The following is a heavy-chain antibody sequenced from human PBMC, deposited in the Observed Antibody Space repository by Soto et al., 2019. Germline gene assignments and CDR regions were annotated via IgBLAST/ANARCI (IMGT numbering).Heavy chain of an antibody. V-gene: IGHV1-8*01. Sequence: QVQLVQSGAELKKPGASVKVSCKASGYTFSNYDMNWVRQATGQGPEWIGWVNPNNGDTGYAQKSQCRVTLTTAISTPTAFIVLPSLRSEDTALYSCAIVSRTGSAIDFDYWGQGTLITVSS. CDR2: VNPNNGDT. D-gene: IGHD1-1*01. CDR1: GYTFSNYD. CDR3: AIVSRTGSAIDFDY. J-gene: IGHJ4*02.